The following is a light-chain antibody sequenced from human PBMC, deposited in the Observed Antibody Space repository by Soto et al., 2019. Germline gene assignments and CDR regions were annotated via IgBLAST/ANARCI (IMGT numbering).Light chain of an antibody. V-gene: IGKV1-39*01. CDR2: GAS. J-gene: IGKJ2*01. Sequence: DIQMTQSPSSLSTSVRARVTITCRASQSIGTHLNWYQQRPGKAPTLLIYGASNLQIGVPSRFSGSGSGTDFTLTISTLQPEDFATYYCQQSYTNPYTFGQGTELEI. CDR3: QQSYTNPYT. CDR1: QSIGTH.